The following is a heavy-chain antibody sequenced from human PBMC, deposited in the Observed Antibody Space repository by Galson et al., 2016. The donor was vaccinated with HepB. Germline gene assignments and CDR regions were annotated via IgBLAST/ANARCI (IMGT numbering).Heavy chain of an antibody. CDR3: AKQGDLDSRYYMDV. Sequence: SLRLSCAASGFTFSSYAMSWVRQAPGKGLEWVSAIAGSTYYADSVKGRFTISRDTSKNTLYLQMNSLRVEDTAVYYCAKQGDLDSRYYMDVWGKGTPVTVSS. J-gene: IGHJ6*03. CDR2: IAGST. CDR1: GFTFSSYA. D-gene: IGHD3-22*01. V-gene: IGHV3-23*01.